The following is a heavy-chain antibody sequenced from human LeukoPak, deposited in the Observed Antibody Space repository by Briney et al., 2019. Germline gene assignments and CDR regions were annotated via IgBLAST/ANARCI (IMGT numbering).Heavy chain of an antibody. CDR2: INHSGST. D-gene: IGHD6-13*01. Sequence: PSETLSLTCAVYGGSFSGYYWSWIRQPPGKGLEWIGEINHSGSTNYNPSLKSRVTISVDTSKNQFSLKLSSVTAADTAVYYCARRYSSSWYYYYYYMGVWGKGTTVTVSS. CDR1: GGSFSGYY. CDR3: ARRYSSSWYYYYYYMGV. J-gene: IGHJ6*03. V-gene: IGHV4-34*01.